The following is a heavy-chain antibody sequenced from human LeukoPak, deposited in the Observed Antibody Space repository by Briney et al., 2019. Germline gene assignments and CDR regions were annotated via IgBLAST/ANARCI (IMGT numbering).Heavy chain of an antibody. CDR2: IYHSGST. CDR3: ARAALIWFGELIRYYFDY. J-gene: IGHJ4*02. CDR1: GGSISSSNW. Sequence: SETLCLTCAVSGGSISSSNWWSWVRQPPGKGLEWIGEIYHSGSTNYNPSLKSRVTISVDTSKNQFSLKLSSVTAADTAVYSCARAALIWFGELIRYYFDYWGQGTLVTVSS. D-gene: IGHD3-10*01. V-gene: IGHV4-4*02.